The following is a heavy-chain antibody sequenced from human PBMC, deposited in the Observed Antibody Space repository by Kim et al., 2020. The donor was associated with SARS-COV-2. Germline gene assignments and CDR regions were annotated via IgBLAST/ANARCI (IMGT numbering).Heavy chain of an antibody. CDR3: RGYSSRNPIDY. V-gene: IGHV3-53*01. Sequence: GGSLRLSCAASGFTVSSNYMSWVRQAPGKGLEWVSVIYSGGSTYYADSVKGRFTISRDNSKNTLYLQMNSLRAEDTAVYYCRGYSSRNPIDYWGQGTLVTVSS. J-gene: IGHJ4*02. D-gene: IGHD6-13*01. CDR2: IYSGGST. CDR1: GFTVSSNY.